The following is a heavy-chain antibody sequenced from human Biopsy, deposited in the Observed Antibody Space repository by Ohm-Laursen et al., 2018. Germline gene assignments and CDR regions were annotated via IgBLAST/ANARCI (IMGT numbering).Heavy chain of an antibody. CDR2: IIPILGTV. D-gene: IGHD2-2*01. CDR1: GDTFTTSA. V-gene: IGHV1-69*04. J-gene: IGHJ6*02. Sequence: SVKVSCKASGDTFTTSAISWVRQVPGQGLDWMGRIIPILGTVDYGQNFQGRVTMTTDTSTSTAYMELRSLRSDDTAVYYCARDYQPKIMTIHYYYYGMDVWGLGTTVTVSS. CDR3: ARDYQPKIMTIHYYYYGMDV.